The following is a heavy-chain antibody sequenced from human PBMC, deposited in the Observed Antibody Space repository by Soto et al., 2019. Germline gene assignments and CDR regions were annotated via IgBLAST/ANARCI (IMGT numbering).Heavy chain of an antibody. V-gene: IGHV4-39*01. D-gene: IGHD6-19*01. CDR2: IYYSGST. CDR1: GCSISSSSYY. Sequence: PSETLSLTCTVSGCSISSSSYYWGWIRQPPGKGLEWIGSIYYSGSTYYNPSLKSRVTISVDTSKNQFSLKLSSVTAADTAVYYCARHADHSSGFTAYWGQGTLVTVSS. CDR3: ARHADHSSGFTAY. J-gene: IGHJ4*02.